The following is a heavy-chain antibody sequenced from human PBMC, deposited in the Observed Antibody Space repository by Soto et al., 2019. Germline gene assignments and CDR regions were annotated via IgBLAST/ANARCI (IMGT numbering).Heavy chain of an antibody. J-gene: IGHJ3*02. Sequence: EVQLVESGGGLVQPGRSLRLSCAASGFTFDDYAMHWVRQAPGEGLEWVSGVSWNSGSIGYADSVKGRFTISRDNAKNSLCPQMNSLRAEDTALYYCAKDTSPGIYDYDPGRFAFDIWGRGTMVTVSS. V-gene: IGHV3-9*01. D-gene: IGHD3-16*01. CDR1: GFTFDDYA. CDR3: AKDTSPGIYDYDPGRFAFDI. CDR2: VSWNSGSI.